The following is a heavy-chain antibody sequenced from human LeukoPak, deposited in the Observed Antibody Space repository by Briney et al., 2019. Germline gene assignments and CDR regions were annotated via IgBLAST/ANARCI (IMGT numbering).Heavy chain of an antibody. D-gene: IGHD3-22*01. CDR1: GGSFSGYY. J-gene: IGHJ4*02. CDR2: INHSGST. Sequence: SETLSLTCAVYGGSFSGYYWSWIRQPPGKGLEWIGEINHSGSTNYNPSLKSRVTISVDTSKSQFSLKLSSVTAADTAVYYCARGLYYYDSSGYYHYFDYWGQGTLVTVSS. CDR3: ARGLYYYDSSGYYHYFDY. V-gene: IGHV4-34*01.